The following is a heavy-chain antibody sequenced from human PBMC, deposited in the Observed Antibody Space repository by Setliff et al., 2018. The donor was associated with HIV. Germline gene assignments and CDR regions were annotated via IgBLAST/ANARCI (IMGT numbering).Heavy chain of an antibody. CDR1: GGTFGIYG. J-gene: IGHJ4*02. CDR2: TIPMFGTV. D-gene: IGHD2-2*01. Sequence: ASVKVSCKASGGTFGIYGISWVRQAPGQGLEWMGGTIPMFGTVNYAQKFQGRVTITTDESTNTGYMELSSLRSEDTAVYYCARESACSSTSCPKVLDYWGQGTMVTVSS. CDR3: ARESACSSTSCPKVLDY. V-gene: IGHV1-69*05.